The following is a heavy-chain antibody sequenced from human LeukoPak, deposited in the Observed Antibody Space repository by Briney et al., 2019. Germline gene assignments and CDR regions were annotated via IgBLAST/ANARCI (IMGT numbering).Heavy chain of an antibody. D-gene: IGHD3-22*01. CDR1: GYTFTGYY. J-gene: IGHJ4*02. Sequence: ASVKVSCKASGYTFTGYYMHWVRQAPGQGLEWMGRINPNSGGTNYAQKFQGWVTMTRDTSISTAYMELSRLRSDDTAVYYCARFYDSSGYYDYWGQGTLVTVSS. V-gene: IGHV1-2*04. CDR2: INPNSGGT. CDR3: ARFYDSSGYYDY.